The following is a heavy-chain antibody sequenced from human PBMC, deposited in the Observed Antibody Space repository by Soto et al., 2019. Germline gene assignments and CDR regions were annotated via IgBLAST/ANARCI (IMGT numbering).Heavy chain of an antibody. CDR3: ARDRVYYYDNSGYYNFDY. CDR1: GFTFSNYA. Sequence: QVQLVESGGGVVQPGRSLRVSCAASGFTFSNYAMHWVRQAPGKGLEWVAVVSYDGSKQFYAESVEGRVTISRDSSKSTLYLHMDNLRDEDTAVYYCARDRVYYYDNSGYYNFDYWGQGTLVTVSS. D-gene: IGHD3-22*01. J-gene: IGHJ4*02. CDR2: VSYDGSKQ. V-gene: IGHV3-30-3*01.